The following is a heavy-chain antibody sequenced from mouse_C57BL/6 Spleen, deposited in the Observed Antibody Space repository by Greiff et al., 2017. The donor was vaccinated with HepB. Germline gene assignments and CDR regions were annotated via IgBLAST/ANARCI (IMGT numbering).Heavy chain of an antibody. Sequence: VHVKQSGAELVKPGASVKLSCTASGFNIKDYYMHWVKQRTEQGLEWIGRIDPEDGETKYAPKFQGKATITADTSSNTAYLQLSSLTSEDTAVYYCARGGSSLYDAMDYWGQGTSVTVSS. D-gene: IGHD1-1*01. CDR1: GFNIKDYY. J-gene: IGHJ4*01. CDR3: ARGGSSLYDAMDY. V-gene: IGHV14-2*01. CDR2: IDPEDGET.